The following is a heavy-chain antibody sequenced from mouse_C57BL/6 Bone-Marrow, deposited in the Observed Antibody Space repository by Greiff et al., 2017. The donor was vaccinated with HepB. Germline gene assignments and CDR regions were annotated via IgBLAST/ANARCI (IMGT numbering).Heavy chain of an antibody. J-gene: IGHJ2*01. Sequence: QVQLKQSGPELVKPGASVKISCKASGYAFSSSWMNWVKQRPGKGLEWIGRIYPGDGDTNYNGKFKGKATLTADKSSSTAYMQLSSLTSEDSAVYFCARNACPLLPFFDYWGQGTTLTVSS. V-gene: IGHV1-82*01. D-gene: IGHD1-1*01. CDR3: ARNACPLLPFFDY. CDR2: IYPGDGDT. CDR1: GYAFSSSW.